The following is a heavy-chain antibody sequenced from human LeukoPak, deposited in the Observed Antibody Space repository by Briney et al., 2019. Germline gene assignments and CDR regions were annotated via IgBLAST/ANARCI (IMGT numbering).Heavy chain of an antibody. CDR2: ISYDGSNK. V-gene: IGHV3-30-3*01. CDR3: ARTGQDGDYSYFQH. CDR1: GFTFSSYA. J-gene: IGHJ1*01. Sequence: GRSLRLSCAASGFTFSSYAMHWVRQAPGKGLEWVAVISYDGSNKYYADSVKGRFTISRDNSKNTLYLQMNSLRAEDTAVYYCARTGQDGDYSYFQHWGQGTLVTVSS. D-gene: IGHD4-17*01.